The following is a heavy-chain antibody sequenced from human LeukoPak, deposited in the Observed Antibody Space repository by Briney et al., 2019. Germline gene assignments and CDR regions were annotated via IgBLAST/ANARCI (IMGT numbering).Heavy chain of an antibody. Sequence: GGSLRLSCEASGFTFSSYSMNWVRQAPGKGLEWVSSISGSSTYIYYADSVKGRFTISRDNAMNSLYLQMNNLRAEDTAVYYCARETITERSSLDYWGQGTLVTVSS. V-gene: IGHV3-21*01. J-gene: IGHJ4*02. D-gene: IGHD1-14*01. CDR2: ISGSSTYI. CDR1: GFTFSSYS. CDR3: ARETITERSSLDY.